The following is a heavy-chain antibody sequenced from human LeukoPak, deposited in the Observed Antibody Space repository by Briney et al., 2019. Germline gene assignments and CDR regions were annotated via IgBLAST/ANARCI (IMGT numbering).Heavy chain of an antibody. CDR3: ARDLVVVGSYFYYGMDV. Sequence: GGSLRLSCAASGFTFSSYAMTWVRQAPGKGLEWVANINQDGSEKYSVDSVKGRFTISRDNAKNSLYLQMDSLRAEDTAVYYCARDLVVVGSYFYYGMDVWGQGTTVTVSS. D-gene: IGHD2-21*01. CDR1: GFTFSSYA. CDR2: INQDGSEK. J-gene: IGHJ6*02. V-gene: IGHV3-7*01.